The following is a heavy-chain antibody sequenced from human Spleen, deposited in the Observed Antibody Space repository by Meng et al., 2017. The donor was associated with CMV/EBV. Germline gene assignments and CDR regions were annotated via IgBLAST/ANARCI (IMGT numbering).Heavy chain of an antibody. J-gene: IGHJ4*02. V-gene: IGHV3-30*01. CDR2: ISFDASNK. D-gene: IGHD1-26*01. CDR3: ARDAVVGPTSRSGIGYFDQ. Sequence: GESLKISCAASGFSISPYAMQWVRQAPGKGLEWVAVISFDASNKRYADSVKGRFAISRVNSKDTLYLEMNNLRTEDTAVYYCARDAVVGPTSRSGIGYFDQWGQGTLVTVSS. CDR1: GFSISPYA.